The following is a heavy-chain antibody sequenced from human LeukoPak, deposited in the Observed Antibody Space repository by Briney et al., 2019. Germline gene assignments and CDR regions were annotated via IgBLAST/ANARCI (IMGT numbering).Heavy chain of an antibody. CDR1: GYSISSGYY. CDR3: ARDGIYDSSGYTQIDY. V-gene: IGHV4-38-2*02. D-gene: IGHD3-22*01. J-gene: IGHJ4*02. CDR2: IYHSGST. Sequence: PSETLSLTCTVSGYSISSGYYWGWIRQPPGKGLEWIGSIYHSGSTYYNPSLKSRVTISVDTSKNQFSLKLSSVTAADTAVYYCARDGIYDSSGYTQIDYWGQGTLVTVSP.